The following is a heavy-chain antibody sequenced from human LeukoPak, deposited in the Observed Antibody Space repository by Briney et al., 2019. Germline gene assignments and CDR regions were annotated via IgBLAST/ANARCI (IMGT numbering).Heavy chain of an antibody. CDR3: ARDTSRTSCYDY. CDR1: GYTFTSYY. J-gene: IGHJ4*02. D-gene: IGHD2-2*01. V-gene: IGHV1-46*01. Sequence: ASVKVSCKASGYTFTSYYMHWVRQAPGQGLEWMGIINPSGGSTSYAQKSQGRVTMTRDMSTSTVYMELSSLRSEDTAVYYCARDTSRTSCYDYWGQGTLVTVSS. CDR2: INPSGGST.